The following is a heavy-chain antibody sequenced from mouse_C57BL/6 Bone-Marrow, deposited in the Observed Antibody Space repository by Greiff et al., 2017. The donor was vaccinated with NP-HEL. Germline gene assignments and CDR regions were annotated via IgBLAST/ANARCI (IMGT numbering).Heavy chain of an antibody. D-gene: IGHD1-1*01. V-gene: IGHV14-4*01. CDR2: IDPENGDT. CDR3: TPITTVVATDAMDY. Sequence: VQLQQSGAELVRPGASVKLSCTASGFNIKDDYMHWVKQRPEQGLEWIGWIDPENGDTEYASKFQGKATITADTSSNTAYLQLSSLTSEDSAVYSCTPITTVVATDAMDYWGQGTSVTVSS. J-gene: IGHJ4*01. CDR1: GFNIKDDY.